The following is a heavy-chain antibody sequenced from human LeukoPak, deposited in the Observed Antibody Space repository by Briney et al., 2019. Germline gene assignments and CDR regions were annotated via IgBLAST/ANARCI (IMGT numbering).Heavy chain of an antibody. J-gene: IGHJ6*02. V-gene: IGHV1-69*01. CDR3: ARLYCSSTSCYGRSYYYYGMDV. CDR2: IIPIFGTA. CDR1: GGTFSSYA. D-gene: IGHD2-2*01. Sequence: SVKVSCKASGGTFSSYAISWVRQAPGQGLEWMGGIIPIFGTANYAQKFQGRVTITADESTSTAYMELSSLRSEDTAVYYCARLYCSSTSCYGRSYYYYGMDVWGQGTTVTVSS.